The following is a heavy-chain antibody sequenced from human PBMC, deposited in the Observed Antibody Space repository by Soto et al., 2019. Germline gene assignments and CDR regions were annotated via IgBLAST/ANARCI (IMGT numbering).Heavy chain of an antibody. V-gene: IGHV4-4*02. CDR2: IYRTGST. Sequence: SETLSLTCAVSGGSFTNNNWWTWVRQPPGQGLEWIGEIYRTGSTNYNPSLKSRVTISLDKSENQFSLKVTSLTAADTAVYYCASRDPGTSVDYWGQGTLVTVSS. CDR3: ASRDPGTSVDY. D-gene: IGHD1-7*01. CDR1: GGSFTNNNW. J-gene: IGHJ4*02.